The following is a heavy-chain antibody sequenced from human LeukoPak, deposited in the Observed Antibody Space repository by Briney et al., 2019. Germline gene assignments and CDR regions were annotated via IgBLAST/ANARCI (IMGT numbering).Heavy chain of an antibody. CDR2: ISSSSSTI. D-gene: IGHD3-3*01. Sequence: GGSLRLSCATSGFTFSSYSMNWVRQAPGKGLEWVSYISSSSSTIYYADSVEGRFTISRDNAKNSLYLQMNSLRAEDTAVYYCALARRPEWPNAWQFDYWGQGTLVTVSS. CDR3: ALARRPEWPNAWQFDY. J-gene: IGHJ4*02. CDR1: GFTFSSYS. V-gene: IGHV3-48*01.